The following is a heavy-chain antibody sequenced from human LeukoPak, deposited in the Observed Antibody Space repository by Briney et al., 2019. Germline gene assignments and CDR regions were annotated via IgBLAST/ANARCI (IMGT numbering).Heavy chain of an antibody. Sequence: GGSLRLSCAASGLTFSSYAMSWVRQAPGKGLEYADSAKGRFTISRDNSKNTLYLQMNSLRAEDTAVYYCAKLLGEPLDYWGQGTLVTVSS. CDR1: GLTFSSYA. V-gene: IGHV3-23*01. D-gene: IGHD3-16*01. J-gene: IGHJ4*02. CDR3: AKLLGEPLDY.